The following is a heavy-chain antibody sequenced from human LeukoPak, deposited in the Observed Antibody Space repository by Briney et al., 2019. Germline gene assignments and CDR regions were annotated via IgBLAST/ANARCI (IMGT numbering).Heavy chain of an antibody. CDR2: ISYDGSNK. CDR1: GFTFSSYA. CDR3: GILGAFDI. J-gene: IGHJ3*02. D-gene: IGHD2-15*01. V-gene: IGHV3-30*04. Sequence: GGSLRLSCAASGFTFSSYAMHWVRQAPGKGLEWVAVISYDGSNKYYADSVKGRFTISRDNSKNTLYLQMNSLRAEDTAVYYCGILGAFDIWGQGTMVTVSS.